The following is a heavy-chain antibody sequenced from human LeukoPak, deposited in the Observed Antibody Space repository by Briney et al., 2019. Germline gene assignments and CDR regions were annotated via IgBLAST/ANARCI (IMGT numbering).Heavy chain of an antibody. D-gene: IGHD1-1*01. J-gene: IGHJ4*02. CDR1: GGSFRGYY. CDR2: INHSGST. CDR3: ATPLGWNDVGS. Sequence: SETLSLTCAVYGGSFRGYYWRWIRQPPGKGLEWIGEINHSGSTNYNPSLKSRVTISVDTSKNQFSLKLSSVTAADTAVYYCATPLGWNDVGSWGQGTLVTVSS. V-gene: IGHV4-34*01.